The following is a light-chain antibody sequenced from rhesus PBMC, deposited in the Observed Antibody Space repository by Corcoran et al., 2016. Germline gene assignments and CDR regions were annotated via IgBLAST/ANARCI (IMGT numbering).Light chain of an antibody. J-gene: IGLJ1*01. CDR3: CSYTISNTFL. CDR1: RSDMTCYNY. CDR2: GVS. V-gene: IGLV2S7*01. Sequence: QSGPTQPPSVSGSPGQSVTISCTGTRSDMTCYNYVSWYQQYPGKAPKLMIYGVSDRPSGVSDRFSGSESCNTASLTISGLQAEDGADYYCCSYTISNTFLFGAGTRLTVL.